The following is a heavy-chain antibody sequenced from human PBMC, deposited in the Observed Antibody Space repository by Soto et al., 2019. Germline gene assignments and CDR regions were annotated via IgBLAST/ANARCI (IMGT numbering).Heavy chain of an antibody. CDR3: ARDKRDLRFLEWSYYFDY. CDR2: ISYDGSNK. CDR1: GFTFSSCA. Sequence: QVQLVESGGGVVQPGRSLRLSCAASGFTFSSCAMHWVRQATGKGLEWVALISYDGSNKYYADSVKGRFTISRDNSKNTLYLQMNSLRAEDTGVYYCARDKRDLRFLEWSYYFDYWGQGTLVTVSS. D-gene: IGHD3-3*01. J-gene: IGHJ4*02. V-gene: IGHV3-30-3*01.